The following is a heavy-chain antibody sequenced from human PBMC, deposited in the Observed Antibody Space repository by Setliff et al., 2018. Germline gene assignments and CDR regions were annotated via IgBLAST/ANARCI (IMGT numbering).Heavy chain of an antibody. D-gene: IGHD6-13*01. CDR1: GYSIRSGYN. Sequence: SETLSLTCRVSGYSIRSGYNWGWIRQSPGKGLEWIAGISHTGSTDYNPSLESQITISSDTSRNQFSLKVNSVTAADTAVYYCARGGRISYRPSTSWYILDYWGQGTLVTVSS. CDR3: ARGGRISYRPSTSWYILDY. J-gene: IGHJ4*02. CDR2: ISHTGST. V-gene: IGHV4-38-2*02.